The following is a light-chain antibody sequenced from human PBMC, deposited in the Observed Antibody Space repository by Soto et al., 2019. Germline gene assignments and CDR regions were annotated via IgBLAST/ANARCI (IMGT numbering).Light chain of an antibody. V-gene: IGLV1-40*01. CDR2: GNT. CDR1: RSNIGTGYD. J-gene: IGLJ3*02. Sequence: QSVLTQPPSVSGAPGQRVTISCTGSRSNIGTGYDVHWYQQLPGTAPKLLIYGNTNRPSGVPDRFSGSKSGTSASLAITDLQAEDEADYYCQSYDRSLSGWVFGGGTKLTVL. CDR3: QSYDRSLSGWV.